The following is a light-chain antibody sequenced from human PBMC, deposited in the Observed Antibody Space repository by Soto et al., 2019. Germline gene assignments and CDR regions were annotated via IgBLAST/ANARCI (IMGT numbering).Light chain of an antibody. CDR3: SSYSSTGTLYV. V-gene: IGLV2-14*02. Sequence: QSVLTQPASVSGSPGQSITISCTGTSXNVGSYKLVSWYQQHPGKAPKLLIYEVIHRPSGVSNRFSGSKSGYAASLTISGLQAEDEADYYCSSYSSTGTLYVFGTGTKVTVL. CDR1: SXNVGSYKL. J-gene: IGLJ1*01. CDR2: EVI.